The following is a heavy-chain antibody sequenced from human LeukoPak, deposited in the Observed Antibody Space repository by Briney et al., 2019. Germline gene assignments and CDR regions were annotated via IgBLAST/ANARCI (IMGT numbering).Heavy chain of an antibody. CDR3: AREAIVATIRGAFDI. V-gene: IGHV3-33*01. Sequence: GGSLRLSCAASGFTFSSYGMHWVRQAPGKGLEWVAVIWYGGSNKYYADSVKGRFTISRDNSKNTLYLQMNSLRAEDTAVYHCAREAIVATIRGAFDIWGQGTMVTVSS. CDR2: IWYGGSNK. D-gene: IGHD5-12*01. CDR1: GFTFSSYG. J-gene: IGHJ3*02.